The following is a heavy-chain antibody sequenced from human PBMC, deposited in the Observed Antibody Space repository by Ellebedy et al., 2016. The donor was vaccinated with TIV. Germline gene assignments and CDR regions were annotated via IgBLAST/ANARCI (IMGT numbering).Heavy chain of an antibody. V-gene: IGHV4-39*01. CDR3: AGRGLLWFAGSPGEWFDP. CDR2: SHHSGTT. D-gene: IGHD3-10*01. CDR1: GDSISSTTYY. Sequence: MPSETLSLTCSVSGDSISSTTYYWGWIRQPPGKGLEWIGHSHHSGTTYYNPSLESRVTISVDTTKNQFPLSLTSVTAADTAVYYCAGRGLLWFAGSPGEWFDPWGQGTLVSVSS. J-gene: IGHJ5*02.